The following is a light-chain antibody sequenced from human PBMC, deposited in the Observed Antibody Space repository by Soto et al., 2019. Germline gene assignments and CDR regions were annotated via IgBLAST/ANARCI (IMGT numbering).Light chain of an antibody. CDR2: GAS. V-gene: IGKV3-15*01. Sequence: ETVMTQSPATLSVSPGERATLSCRASQSVNSNLAWYQQKLGQAPRVLLYGASTRATGIPDRFSGSGSGTEFILPIISLQSEDFSVYYCQEYNTWPWTFGQGTKVEIK. CDR3: QEYNTWPWT. CDR1: QSVNSN. J-gene: IGKJ1*01.